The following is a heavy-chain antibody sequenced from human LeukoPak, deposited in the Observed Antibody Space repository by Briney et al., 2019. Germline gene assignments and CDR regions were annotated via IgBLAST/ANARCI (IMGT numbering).Heavy chain of an antibody. V-gene: IGHV4-39*07. D-gene: IGHD6-13*01. Sequence: PSETLSLTCTVSGGSISSSSYYWGWIRQPPGKGLEWIGTIYYSGTTYYNPSLKSRVTISLDTSRNQFSLKLTSVTAADTAVYYCARDLSSRQQLTHWFDPWGQGTLVTVSS. J-gene: IGHJ5*02. CDR3: ARDLSSRQQLTHWFDP. CDR1: GGSISSSSYY. CDR2: IYYSGTT.